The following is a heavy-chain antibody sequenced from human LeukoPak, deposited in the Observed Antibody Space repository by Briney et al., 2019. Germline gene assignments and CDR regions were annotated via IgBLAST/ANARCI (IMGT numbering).Heavy chain of an antibody. CDR1: GFTFSDYY. V-gene: IGHV3-11*06. Sequence: PGGSLRLSCAASGFTFSDYYMSWIRQAPGKGLEWVSYISSSSSYTNYADSVKGRFTISRDDAKNSLYLQMNSLRAEDTAVYYCARAHSGYADYWGQGTLVTVSS. D-gene: IGHD5-12*01. CDR3: ARAHSGYADY. CDR2: ISSSSSYT. J-gene: IGHJ4*02.